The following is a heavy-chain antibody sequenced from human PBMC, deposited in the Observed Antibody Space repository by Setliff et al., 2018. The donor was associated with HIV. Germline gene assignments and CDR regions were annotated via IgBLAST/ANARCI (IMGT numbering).Heavy chain of an antibody. CDR1: GYSISSHY. Sequence: TLSLTCTVSGYSISSHYWSWIRQPPGKELEWIGYIFSSGSTTYNPSLKSRVTISIDTSKTQFSLKVSSVTAADTAVYYCARVPPEYSSSSQAFDIWGQGTKVTVSS. CDR2: IFSSGST. D-gene: IGHD6-6*01. V-gene: IGHV4-59*11. CDR3: ARVPPEYSSSSQAFDI. J-gene: IGHJ3*02.